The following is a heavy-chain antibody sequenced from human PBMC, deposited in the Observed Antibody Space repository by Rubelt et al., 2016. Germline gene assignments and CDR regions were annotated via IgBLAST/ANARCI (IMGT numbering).Heavy chain of an antibody. Sequence: QVQLQESGPGLVKPSETLSLTCSVSGYSISSGYYWGWIRQPPGRGLEWIGGISHSGKPYYNAFLKRRVSISVDTSKNQFSLTLSSVTAADTAVYYGARDGPDSSQGVWGKGTKVTVSS. CDR3: ARDGPDSSQGV. CDR1: GYSISSGYY. CDR2: ISHSGKP. V-gene: IGHV4-38-2*02. D-gene: IGHD6-6*01. J-gene: IGHJ6*04.